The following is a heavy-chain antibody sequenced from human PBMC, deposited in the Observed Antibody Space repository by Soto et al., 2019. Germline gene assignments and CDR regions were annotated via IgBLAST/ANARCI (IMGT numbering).Heavy chain of an antibody. CDR3: TRGGDAYKNGH. CDR1: GGSVSIGTYY. V-gene: IGHV4-61*01. Sequence: QVQLQESGPGLVKPSETLSLTCTVPGGSVSIGTYYWSWIRQPPGKGLEWIGFIHYSGSTNYNPSLKSRVTMSVDTSKHQCSLALTSVNAADTAVYYCTRGGDAYKNGHWGQGTLVTVYS. D-gene: IGHD2-21*01. CDR2: IHYSGST. J-gene: IGHJ4*02.